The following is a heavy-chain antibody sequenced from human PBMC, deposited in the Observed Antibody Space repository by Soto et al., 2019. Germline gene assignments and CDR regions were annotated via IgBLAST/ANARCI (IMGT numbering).Heavy chain of an antibody. J-gene: IGHJ4*02. CDR2: ISFDGNNE. CDR3: ARDVRSDGYQY. CDR1: GFTFSNYA. V-gene: IGHV3-30-3*01. Sequence: QVQLVESGGGVVQPGRSLRLSCAASGFTFSNYAMHWVRQAPGKGLEWVAVISFDGNNEYYADSVKGRFTISRDNSKNKLYLQMSSLRPEDTAVYYCARDVRSDGYQYWGQGTLVTVSS. D-gene: IGHD2-21*01.